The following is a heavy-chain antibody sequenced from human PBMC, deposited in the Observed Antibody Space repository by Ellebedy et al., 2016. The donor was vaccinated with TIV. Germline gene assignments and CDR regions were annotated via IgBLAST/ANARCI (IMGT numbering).Heavy chain of an antibody. CDR1: GGSFSGYY. Sequence: SETLSLTXAVYGGSFSGYYWSWIRQPPGKGLEWIGEINHSGSTNYNPSLKSRVTISVDTSKNQFSLKLSSVTAADTAVYYCARHAHCSSTSCHGDFDYWGQGTLVTVSS. J-gene: IGHJ4*02. D-gene: IGHD2-2*01. V-gene: IGHV4-34*01. CDR2: INHSGST. CDR3: ARHAHCSSTSCHGDFDY.